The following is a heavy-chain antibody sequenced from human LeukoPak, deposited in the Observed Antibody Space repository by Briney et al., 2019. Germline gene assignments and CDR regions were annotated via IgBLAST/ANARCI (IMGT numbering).Heavy chain of an antibody. V-gene: IGHV3-7*05. CDR1: GFTFSSYW. J-gene: IGHJ6*02. CDR3: VRDMDV. CDR2: INQDGHEK. Sequence: PGGSLRLSCVTSGFTFSSYWMTWVRQAPGKGLEWVANINQDGHEKNYVDSVKGRFTISRDNPKNSLYLQMNSLRAKDAAVYFCVRDMDVWAQGTTVTVSS.